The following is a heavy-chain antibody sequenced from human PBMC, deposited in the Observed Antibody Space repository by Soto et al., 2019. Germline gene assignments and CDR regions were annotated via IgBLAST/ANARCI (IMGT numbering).Heavy chain of an antibody. CDR3: ARVAAAHYYYYGMDV. Sequence: PGGSLRLSCAASGFTVSSNYMSWVRQAPGKGLEWVSVIYSGGSTCYADSVKGRFTISRDNAKNTLYLQMNSLRAEDTAVYYCARVAAAHYYYYGMDVWGQGTTVTVSS. CDR2: IYSGGST. D-gene: IGHD6-13*01. CDR1: GFTVSSNY. J-gene: IGHJ6*02. V-gene: IGHV3-66*01.